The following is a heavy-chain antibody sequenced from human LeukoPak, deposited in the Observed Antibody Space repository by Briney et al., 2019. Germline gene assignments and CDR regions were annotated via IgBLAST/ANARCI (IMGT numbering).Heavy chain of an antibody. V-gene: IGHV3-66*01. CDR2: IYSGGST. CDR3: ARGPSPAGATPPFDY. D-gene: IGHD1-26*01. J-gene: IGHJ4*02. CDR1: GFTFSSYS. Sequence: GGSLRLSCAASGFTFSSYSMNWVRQAPGKGLEWVSVIYSGGSTYYADSVKGRFTISRDNSKNTLYLQMNSLRAEDTAVYYCARGPSPAGATPPFDYWGQGTLVTVSS.